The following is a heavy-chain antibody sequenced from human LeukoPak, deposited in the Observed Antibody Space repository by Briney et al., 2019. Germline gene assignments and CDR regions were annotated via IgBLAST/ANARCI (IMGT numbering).Heavy chain of an antibody. J-gene: IGHJ4*02. D-gene: IGHD6-19*01. CDR3: ARGPSSSGWFPPYFDY. Sequence: ASVKVSCKASGYTFTSYYMHWVRQAPGQGLEWMGIINPSGGSTSYAQKFQGRVTMTRDTSTSTVYMELSSLRSEDTAVYYCARGPSSSGWFPPYFDYWGQGTLVTVSS. CDR2: INPSGGST. V-gene: IGHV1-46*01. CDR1: GYTFTSYY.